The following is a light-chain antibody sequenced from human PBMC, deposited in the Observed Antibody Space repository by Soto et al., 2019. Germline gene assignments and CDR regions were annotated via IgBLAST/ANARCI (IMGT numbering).Light chain of an antibody. CDR2: GAS. Sequence: IVMTQSPATVSVSPGERATLSCRASQSVSSNLAWYQQKPGQAPRLLIYGASTGATGIPARFSGSGSGTEFTLTISSLQSEDFAVYYCQQYNNWPPWTFGQGTKV. V-gene: IGKV3-15*01. CDR1: QSVSSN. J-gene: IGKJ1*01. CDR3: QQYNNWPPWT.